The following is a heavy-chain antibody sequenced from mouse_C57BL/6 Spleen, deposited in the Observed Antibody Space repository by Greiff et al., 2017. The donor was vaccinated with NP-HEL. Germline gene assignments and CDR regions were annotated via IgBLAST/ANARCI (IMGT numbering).Heavy chain of an antibody. D-gene: IGHD3-2*02. CDR1: GYTFTSYW. CDR3: ARLGSSGFFLAY. CDR2: IDPSDSYT. J-gene: IGHJ3*01. Sequence: QVQLQQPGAELVKPGASVKLSCKASGYTFTSYWMQWVKQRPGQGLEWIGEIDPSDSYTNYNQKFKGKATLTVDTSSSTAYMQLSSLTSEDSAVYYCARLGSSGFFLAYWGQGTLVTVSA. V-gene: IGHV1-50*01.